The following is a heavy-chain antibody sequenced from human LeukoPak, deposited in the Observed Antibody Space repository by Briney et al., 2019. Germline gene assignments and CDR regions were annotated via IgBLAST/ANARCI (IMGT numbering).Heavy chain of an antibody. J-gene: IGHJ3*02. CDR1: GGSFSGYY. D-gene: IGHD3-22*01. CDR3: ARSYYDSSGYYYASGAFDI. CDR2: INHSGST. Sequence: NTSETLSLTCAVYGGSFSGYYWSWIRQPPGKGLEWIGEINHSGSTNYNPSLKSRVTISVDTSKNQFSLKLSSVTAADTAVYYCARSYYDSSGYYYASGAFDIWGQGTMVTVSS. V-gene: IGHV4-34*01.